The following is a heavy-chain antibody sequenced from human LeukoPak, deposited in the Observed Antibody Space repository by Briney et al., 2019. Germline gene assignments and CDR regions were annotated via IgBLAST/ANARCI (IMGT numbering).Heavy chain of an antibody. J-gene: IGHJ4*02. Sequence: PGGSLRLSCAASGFTFSSYSMNWVRQAPGKGLEWVSYISSCSSTIYYADSVKGRFTISRDNAKNSLYLQMNSLRAEDTAVYYCARDYCDYWGQGTLVTVSS. CDR1: GFTFSSYS. CDR3: ARDYCDY. D-gene: IGHD2-15*01. V-gene: IGHV3-48*01. CDR2: ISSCSSTI.